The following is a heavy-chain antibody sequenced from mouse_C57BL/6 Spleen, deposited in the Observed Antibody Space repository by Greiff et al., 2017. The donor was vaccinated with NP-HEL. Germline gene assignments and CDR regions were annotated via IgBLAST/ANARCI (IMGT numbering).Heavy chain of an antibody. V-gene: IGHV1-15*01. D-gene: IGHD1-1*01. CDR3: TRNYYGSSYWYFDV. CDR1: GYTFTDYE. Sequence: QLQQSGAELVRPGASVTLSCKASGYTFTDYEMHWVKQTPVHGLEWIGAIDPETGGTAYNQKFKGKAILTADKSSSTAYMELRSLTSEDSDVYYCTRNYYGSSYWYFDVWGTGTTVTVSS. J-gene: IGHJ1*03. CDR2: IDPETGGT.